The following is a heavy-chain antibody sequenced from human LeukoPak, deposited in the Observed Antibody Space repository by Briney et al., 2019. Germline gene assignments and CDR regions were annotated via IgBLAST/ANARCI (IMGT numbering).Heavy chain of an antibody. CDR3: ATTRGEQGYDY. J-gene: IGHJ4*02. CDR1: GFTVSPKY. Sequence: SGGSLRLSCAASGFTVSPKYISWLRQAPGKGLEWVSVLYNGGSTFYADSVKARFTISRDNSKNTLYLQMNSLKAEDTAVYYCATTRGEQGYDYWGQGTLVTVSS. V-gene: IGHV3-66*01. CDR2: LYNGGST. D-gene: IGHD1/OR15-1a*01.